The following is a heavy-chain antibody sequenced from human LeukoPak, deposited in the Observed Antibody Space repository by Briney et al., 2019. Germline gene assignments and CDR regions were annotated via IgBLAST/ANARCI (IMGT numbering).Heavy chain of an antibody. CDR2: INQSGST. Sequence: SETLSLTCAVDGGSFSDYFWSWIRQPPGKGLEWIGEINQSGSTNYNPSLKSRVTISVDTSKNQFSLKLSSVTAADTAVYYCARARSWMNYFDYWGQGTLVTVSS. CDR3: ARARSWMNYFDY. D-gene: IGHD6-13*01. V-gene: IGHV4-34*01. J-gene: IGHJ4*02. CDR1: GGSFSDYF.